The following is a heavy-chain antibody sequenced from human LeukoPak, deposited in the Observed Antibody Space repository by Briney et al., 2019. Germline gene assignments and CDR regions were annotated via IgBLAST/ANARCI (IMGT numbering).Heavy chain of an antibody. J-gene: IGHJ4*02. Sequence: SETLSLTCTVSGGSISSYDWSWIRQPPGKGLEWIGYIYYSGSTNYNPSLKSRVTISVDTSKNQFSLKLSSVTAADTAVYYCARQASLPDYDILPPYYFDFWGQGTLVTVSS. D-gene: IGHD3-9*01. CDR2: IYYSGST. V-gene: IGHV4-59*08. CDR3: ARQASLPDYDILPPYYFDF. CDR1: GGSISSYD.